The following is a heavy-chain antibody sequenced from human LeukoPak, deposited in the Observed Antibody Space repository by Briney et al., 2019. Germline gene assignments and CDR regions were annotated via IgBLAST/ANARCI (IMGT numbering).Heavy chain of an antibody. CDR2: ISGSGSST. V-gene: IGHV3-23*01. D-gene: IGHD3-22*01. J-gene: IGHJ4*02. CDR1: GFTFSSYA. CDR3: AKDGRRYYDSSGYGDY. Sequence: GGSLRLSCAASGFTFSSYAMNWVRQAPGKGLEWVSDISGSGSSTYYAASVKGRFTISRDNSKNTLYLQMNSLRAEDTAVYYCAKDGRRYYDSSGYGDYWGQGTLVTVSS.